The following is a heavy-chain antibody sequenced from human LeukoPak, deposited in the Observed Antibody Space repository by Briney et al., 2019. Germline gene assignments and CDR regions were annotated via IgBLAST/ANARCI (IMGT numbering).Heavy chain of an antibody. CDR2: ISGSGGST. CDR3: TKSFGRAAQYYYDSSGYYLPFDY. J-gene: IGHJ4*02. Sequence: PGGSLRLSCAASGFTFSSYAMSWVRQAPGKGLEWVSAISGSGGSTYYADSVKGRFTISRDNSKNTLYLQMNSLRAEDTAVYYCTKSFGRAAQYYYDSSGYYLPFDYWGQGTLVTVSS. CDR1: GFTFSSYA. D-gene: IGHD3-22*01. V-gene: IGHV3-23*01.